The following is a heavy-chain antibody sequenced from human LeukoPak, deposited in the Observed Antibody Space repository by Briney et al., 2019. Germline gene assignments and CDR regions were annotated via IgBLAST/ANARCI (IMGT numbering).Heavy chain of an antibody. CDR2: MYYSGAT. V-gene: IGHV4-59*08. CDR1: GGSIISYS. Sequence: SETLSLTCTVSGGSIISYSWSWIRQPPGKGLEWIGYMYYSGATNYNPSLKSRVTMSVDTPMTHFSLQLSSVTVADTAVYYCARSDVLTAYAMALWGQGTLVIVSS. D-gene: IGHD3-9*01. CDR3: ARSDVLTAYAMAL. J-gene: IGHJ4*02.